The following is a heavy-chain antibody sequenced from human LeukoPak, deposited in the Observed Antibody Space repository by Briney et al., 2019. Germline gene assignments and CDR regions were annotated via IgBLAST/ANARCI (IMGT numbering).Heavy chain of an antibody. V-gene: IGHV3-66*04. CDR2: IYSGGAT. CDR3: ARLRGGAAFDF. CDR1: GFTVSNNY. Sequence: GGSLRLSCAASGFTVSNNYMSWVRQAPGKGLEWVSVIYSGGATYYADSVKGRFTISRDNSKNTLSLQMNSLRPEDTAVYYCARLRGGAAFDFWGQGTLVTVSS. D-gene: IGHD6-25*01. J-gene: IGHJ4*02.